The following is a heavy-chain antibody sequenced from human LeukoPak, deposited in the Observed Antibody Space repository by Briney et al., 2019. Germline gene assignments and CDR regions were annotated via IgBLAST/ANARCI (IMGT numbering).Heavy chain of an antibody. J-gene: IGHJ6*02. Sequence: SETLSLTCTVSGGSLSSYYWSWIRQPPGKGLEWIGYIYYSGSTNYNPSLKSRVTISVDTSKNQFSLKLSSVTAADTAVYYCARHSDSSSWYGMDVWGQGTTVTVSS. V-gene: IGHV4-59*08. CDR3: ARHSDSSSWYGMDV. CDR2: IYYSGST. CDR1: GGSLSSYY. D-gene: IGHD6-13*01.